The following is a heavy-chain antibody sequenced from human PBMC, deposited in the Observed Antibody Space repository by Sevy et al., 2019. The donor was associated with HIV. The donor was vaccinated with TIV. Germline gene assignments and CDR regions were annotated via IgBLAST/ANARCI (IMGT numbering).Heavy chain of an antibody. J-gene: IGHJ6*03. D-gene: IGHD6-13*01. V-gene: IGHV3-7*01. CDR1: GFTFSSYW. CDR3: ARDLPFSSSWYGADYYMDV. CDR2: IKQDGSEK. Sequence: LSLTCAASGFTFSSYWMSWVRQAPGKGLEWVANIKQDGSEKYYVDSVKGRFTISRDNAKNSLYLQMNSLRAEDTAVYYCARDLPFSSSWYGADYYMDVWGKGTTVTVSS.